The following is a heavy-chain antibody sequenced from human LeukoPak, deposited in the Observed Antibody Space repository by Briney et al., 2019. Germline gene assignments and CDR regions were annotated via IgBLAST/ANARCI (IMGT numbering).Heavy chain of an antibody. CDR1: GGSISSSSYY. J-gene: IGHJ5*02. V-gene: IGHV4-39*01. Sequence: SETLSLTCTVSGGSISSSSYYWGWIRQPPGKGLEWIGSIYYSGSTYYNPSLKSRVTISVDTSKNQFSLKLSSVTAADTAVYYCARFGIAVAGTDWFDPWGQGTLVTVSS. D-gene: IGHD6-19*01. CDR3: ARFGIAVAGTDWFDP. CDR2: IYYSGST.